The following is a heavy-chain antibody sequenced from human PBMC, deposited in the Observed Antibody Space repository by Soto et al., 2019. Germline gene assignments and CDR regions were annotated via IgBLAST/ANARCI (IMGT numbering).Heavy chain of an antibody. CDR2: VYHSGTT. Sequence: SETLSLTCAVSGYSINSDFYRGWIRQPPGKGLEWVGSVYHSGTTYYNPSLKSRLAISVDTSNNHFSLKLSSVTAADTAVYYCARGYSTGVRYFTYWGQGTLVTVS. CDR3: ARGYSTGVRYFTY. J-gene: IGHJ4*02. CDR1: GYSINSDFY. V-gene: IGHV4-38-2*01. D-gene: IGHD5-12*01.